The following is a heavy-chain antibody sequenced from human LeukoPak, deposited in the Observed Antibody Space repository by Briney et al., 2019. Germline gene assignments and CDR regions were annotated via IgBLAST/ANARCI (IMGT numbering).Heavy chain of an antibody. CDR1: GYTFTGYY. V-gene: IGHV1-2*02. D-gene: IGHD4-11*01. CDR2: INPNSGGT. Sequence: ASVKVSCKASGYTFTGYYMHWVRQAPGQGPEWMGWINPNSGGTNYAQKFQGRVTMTRDTSISTAYMELSRLRSDDTAVYYCARGNLIADRGWWFDPWGQGTLVTVPS. J-gene: IGHJ5*02. CDR3: ARGNLIADRGWWFDP.